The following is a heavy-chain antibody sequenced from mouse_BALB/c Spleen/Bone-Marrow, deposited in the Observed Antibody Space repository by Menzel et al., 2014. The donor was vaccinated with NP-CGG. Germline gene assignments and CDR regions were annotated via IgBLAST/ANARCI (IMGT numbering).Heavy chain of an antibody. Sequence: VHVKQSGGDLVKPGGSLKLSCAASGFTFSTYGMSWVRQTPDKRLEWVATISSGGGYTYYPDSVKGRFTISRDNANNTLYLQMSSLKSEDTAMYYCTRQRNWDHYAMDYWGQGTSVTVSS. V-gene: IGHV5-6*01. CDR1: GFTFSTYG. D-gene: IGHD4-1*01. J-gene: IGHJ4*01. CDR2: ISSGGGYT. CDR3: TRQRNWDHYAMDY.